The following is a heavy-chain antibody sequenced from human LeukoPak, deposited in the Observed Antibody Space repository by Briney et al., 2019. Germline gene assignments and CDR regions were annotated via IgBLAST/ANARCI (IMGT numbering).Heavy chain of an antibody. D-gene: IGHD6-19*01. J-gene: IGHJ4*02. CDR2: ISWNSGSI. V-gene: IGHV3-9*03. CDR3: AKGGQYSSGWDYYFDY. Sequence: PGRSLRLSCAASGFTFDDYAMHCVRQAPGKGLEWVSGISWNSGSIGYADSVKGRFTISRDNAKNSLYLQMNSLRAEDMALYYCAKGGQYSSGWDYYFDYWGQGTLVTVSS. CDR1: GFTFDDYA.